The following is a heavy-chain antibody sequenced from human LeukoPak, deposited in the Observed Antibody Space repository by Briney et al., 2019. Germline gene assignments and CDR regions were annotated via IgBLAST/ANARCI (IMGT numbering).Heavy chain of an antibody. CDR3: ARSRGQLELRGYYYYMDV. D-gene: IGHD1-7*01. Sequence: ASVKVSCKASGYTFSSYAISWVRQAPGQGLEWMGWISTYNGNTNYAQKFQGRVTLTTDTSTSTAYMELRSLRSDDTAVYYCARSRGQLELRGYYYYMDVWGKGTTVTVSS. V-gene: IGHV1-18*01. J-gene: IGHJ6*03. CDR2: ISTYNGNT. CDR1: GYTFSSYA.